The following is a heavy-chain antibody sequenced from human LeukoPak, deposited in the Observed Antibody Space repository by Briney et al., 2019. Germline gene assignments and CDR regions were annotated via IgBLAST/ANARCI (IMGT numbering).Heavy chain of an antibody. V-gene: IGHV3-30*02. CDR2: IRYDGSNE. CDR3: AKDLGLLLWFGELSLD. Sequence: GGSLRLSCAASGFTFSSYGMHWVRQAPGKGLEWVAFIRYDGSNEYYADSVKGRFTISRDNSKNTLYLQMNSLRAEDTAVYYCAKDLGLLLWFGELSLDWGQGTLVTVSS. CDR1: GFTFSSYG. J-gene: IGHJ4*02. D-gene: IGHD3-10*01.